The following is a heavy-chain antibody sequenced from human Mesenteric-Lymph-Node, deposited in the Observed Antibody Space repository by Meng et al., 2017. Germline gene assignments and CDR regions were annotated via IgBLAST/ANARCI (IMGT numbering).Heavy chain of an antibody. J-gene: IGHJ4*02. Sequence: GESLKISCAGSGIRLSWYWMSWVRQAPGKGLEWVGRIKRKIDGETTDYAAPVKGRFTISRDDSKNTVYLQMDSLETEDTAVYYCTTFHRFDSTYDYWGQGTLVTVSS. CDR1: GIRLSWYW. CDR3: TTFHRFDSTYDY. D-gene: IGHD3-10*01. V-gene: IGHV3-15*01. CDR2: IKRKIDGETT.